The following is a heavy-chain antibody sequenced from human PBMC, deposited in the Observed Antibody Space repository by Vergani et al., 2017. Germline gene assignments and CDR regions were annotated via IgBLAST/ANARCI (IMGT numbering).Heavy chain of an antibody. V-gene: IGHV3-30*03. CDR3: ATKSCGTPGCQIGYFRE. CDR2: ISYDGTQK. J-gene: IGHJ1*01. D-gene: IGHD1-1*01. Sequence: QVHLVESGGGVVQPGRSLRLSCVVSGFTSSYYGRHWVRQAPGKGLECVAVISYDGTQKYYADSVKGRFTISRDNSKSTLYLQMNSLRTEDTAVYYCATKSCGTPGCQIGYFREWGQGTLVTVSS. CDR1: GFTSSYYG.